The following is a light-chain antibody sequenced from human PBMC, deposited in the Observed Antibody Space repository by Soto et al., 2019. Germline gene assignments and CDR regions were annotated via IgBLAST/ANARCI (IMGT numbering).Light chain of an antibody. J-gene: IGKJ3*01. V-gene: IGKV3-20*01. Sequence: EIVLTQSPGTLSLSPGERATLSCRASQSVSSSYLAWYQQKPGQAPRLLIYGASSRATGIPDRFSGSGSGTDFTLTISRLEPEDFXVYXXXQYGSSPLFTFGPGTKVDIK. CDR3: XQYGSSPLFT. CDR1: QSVSSSY. CDR2: GAS.